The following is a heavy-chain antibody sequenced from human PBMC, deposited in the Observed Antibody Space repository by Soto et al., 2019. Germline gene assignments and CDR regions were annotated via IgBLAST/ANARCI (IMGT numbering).Heavy chain of an antibody. D-gene: IGHD6-19*01. CDR1: GGSISSSSYY. J-gene: IGHJ5*02. Sequence: SETLSLTCTVSGGSISSSSYYWGWIRQPPGKGLEWIGSIYYSGSTYYNPSLKSRVTISVDTSKNQFSLRLSSVTAADTAVYYCARPRVGVAGTHWFDPWGQGTLVTVSS. CDR2: IYYSGST. V-gene: IGHV4-39*01. CDR3: ARPRVGVAGTHWFDP.